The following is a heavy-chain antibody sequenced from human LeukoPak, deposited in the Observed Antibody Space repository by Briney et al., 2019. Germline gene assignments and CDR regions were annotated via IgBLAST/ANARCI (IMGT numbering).Heavy chain of an antibody. CDR1: GFTFSDYY. Sequence: GGSLRLSCAASGFTFSDYYMSWIRQAPGKGLEWVSYISSSGSTIYYADSVKGRFTISRDNAKNSLYLQMNSLRAEDTAVYYCARDEYYYDSSGTRFEYWGQGTLVTVSS. CDR2: ISSSGSTI. J-gene: IGHJ4*02. D-gene: IGHD3-22*01. V-gene: IGHV3-11*01. CDR3: ARDEYYYDSSGTRFEY.